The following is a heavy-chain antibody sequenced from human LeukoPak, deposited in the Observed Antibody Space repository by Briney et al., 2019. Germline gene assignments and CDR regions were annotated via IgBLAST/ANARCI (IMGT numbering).Heavy chain of an antibody. CDR1: GFTFSSCG. CDR2: ISGSGGRT. D-gene: IGHD4-17*01. CDR3: AKSPADYGDDLFDC. V-gene: IGHV3-23*01. Sequence: PGGSLRLSCAASGFTFSSCGMNWVRQAPRKGLEWVSGISGSGGRTYYADSVKGQVTISRDSSKNTLYLQMNSLRAEDTAVYFCAKSPADYGDDLFDCWGQGTLVTVSS. J-gene: IGHJ4*02.